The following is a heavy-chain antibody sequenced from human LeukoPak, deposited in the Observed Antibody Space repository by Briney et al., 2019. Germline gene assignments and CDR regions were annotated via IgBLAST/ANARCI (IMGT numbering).Heavy chain of an antibody. J-gene: IGHJ5*02. CDR3: ARVATVTANWFDP. CDR1: GFTFSSYS. Sequence: PGGSLRLSCAASGFTFSSYSMNWVRQAPGKGLEWVSSISSSSSYIYYADSVKGRFTISRDNSKNTLYLQMNSLRAEDTAVYYCARVATVTANWFDPWGQGTLVTVSS. V-gene: IGHV3-21*01. CDR2: ISSSSSYI. D-gene: IGHD4-17*01.